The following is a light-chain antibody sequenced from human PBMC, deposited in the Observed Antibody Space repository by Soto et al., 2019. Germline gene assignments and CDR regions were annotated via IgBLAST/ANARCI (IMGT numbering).Light chain of an antibody. CDR3: SSYSSTSTPWV. CDR1: SSDVGTYIF. V-gene: IGLV2-14*01. CDR2: EVS. J-gene: IGLJ3*02. Sequence: QSALTQPASVSGSPGQSITISCTGTSSDVGTYIFVSWYQQHPGKAPKLMIYEVSSRPSGVSNRFSGSKSGNTASLTISGLQAEDEADYYCSSYSSTSTPWVFGGGTKLTVL.